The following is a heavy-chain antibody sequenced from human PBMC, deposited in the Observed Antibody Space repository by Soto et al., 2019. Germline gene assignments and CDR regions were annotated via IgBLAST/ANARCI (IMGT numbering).Heavy chain of an antibody. V-gene: IGHV1-69*13. J-gene: IGHJ5*02. CDR1: GGTFSSYA. CDR2: IIPIFGTA. D-gene: IGHD1-1*01. CDR3: ARDGAGSRDHNWFDP. Sequence: ASVKVSCKASGGTFSSYAISWVRQAPGQGLEWMGGIIPIFGTANYAQKFQGRVTITADESTSTAYMELSSLRSEDTAVYYCARDGAGSRDHNWFDPWGQGTLVTVSS.